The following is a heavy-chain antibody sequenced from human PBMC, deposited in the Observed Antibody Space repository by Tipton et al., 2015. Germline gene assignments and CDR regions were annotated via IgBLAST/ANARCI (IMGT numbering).Heavy chain of an antibody. Sequence: SLRLSCAASGFTFSDYYMSWIRQAPGKGLEWVANIKQDAGEKTYVDSVRGRFTISRDNSKSTLYLQMNRLRVEDTAVYYCASAGYSSSWWGGYFEDWGQGTLVAVSS. D-gene: IGHD6-13*01. CDR2: IKQDAGEK. CDR1: GFTFSDYY. V-gene: IGHV3-7*03. CDR3: ASAGYSSSWWGGYFED. J-gene: IGHJ1*01.